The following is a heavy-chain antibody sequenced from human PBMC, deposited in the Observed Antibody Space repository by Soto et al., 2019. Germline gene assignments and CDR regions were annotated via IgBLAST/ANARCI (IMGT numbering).Heavy chain of an antibody. CDR1: GFTFSSYA. Sequence: GGSLRLSCAASGFTFSSYAMSWVRQAPGKGLEWVSAISGSGGSTYYADSVKGRFTISRDNSKNTLYLQMNSLRAKDTAVYYCASAVAVNVGFDYWGQGTLVTVSS. CDR2: ISGSGGST. CDR3: ASAVAVNVGFDY. V-gene: IGHV3-23*01. D-gene: IGHD6-19*01. J-gene: IGHJ4*02.